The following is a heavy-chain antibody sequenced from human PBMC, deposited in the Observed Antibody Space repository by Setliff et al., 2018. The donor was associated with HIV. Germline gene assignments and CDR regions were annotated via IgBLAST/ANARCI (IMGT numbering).Heavy chain of an antibody. J-gene: IGHJ3*02. V-gene: IGHV1-69*06. CDR1: GGTFGSYA. Sequence: SVKVSCKAPGGTFGSYAISWVRQAPGQGLEWLGGIIPIFETTNYAQKFQGRVTITADKSTSTIYMELSSLRSDDTAVYYCARGQGVHFWVNDAFDIWGQGTMVTVSS. CDR3: ARGQGVHFWVNDAFDI. CDR2: IIPIFETT. D-gene: IGHD3-10*01.